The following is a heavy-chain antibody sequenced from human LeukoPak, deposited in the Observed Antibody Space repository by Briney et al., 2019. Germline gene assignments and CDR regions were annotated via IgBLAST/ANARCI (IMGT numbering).Heavy chain of an antibody. CDR3: AREVVRGVYNWFDP. CDR1: AGSISSSGCS. D-gene: IGHD3-10*01. V-gene: IGHV4-31*02. CDR2: IYCSGST. J-gene: IGHJ5*02. Sequence: TLSFTCTASAGSISSSGCSWSWIRQHPGKGLGCNAYIYCSGSTYYKPSLKSRVTISVDTSKSQFSLKLSSVTAADTAVYHCAREVVRGVYNWFDPWGQGTLVTVSS.